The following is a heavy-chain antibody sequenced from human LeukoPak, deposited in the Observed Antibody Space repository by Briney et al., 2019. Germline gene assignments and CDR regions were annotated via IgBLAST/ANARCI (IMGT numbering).Heavy chain of an antibody. Sequence: SVKVSCKASGGTFSSYAISWVRQAPGQGLEWMGGIIPIFGTANYAQKLQGRVTMTTDTSTSTAYMELRSLRSDDTAVYYCARGENAGTNFDYWGQGTLVTVSS. CDR3: ARGENAGTNFDY. D-gene: IGHD6-13*01. CDR1: GGTFSSYA. V-gene: IGHV1-69*05. J-gene: IGHJ4*02. CDR2: IIPIFGTA.